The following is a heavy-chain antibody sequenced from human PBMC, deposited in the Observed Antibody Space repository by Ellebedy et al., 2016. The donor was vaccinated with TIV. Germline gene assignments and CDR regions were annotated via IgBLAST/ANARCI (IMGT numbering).Heavy chain of an antibody. J-gene: IGHJ4*02. D-gene: IGHD1-26*01. CDR2: ISSRSNYI. V-gene: IGHV3-21*01. Sequence: GESLKISCAASGFTFSYYGMHLVRQAPGRKLEWVSSISSRSNYIHYADSVKGRFTVSRDNGKNAVYLQMNSLRVEDTAVYYCVRGGTWTFDYWGQGTLVTVSS. CDR1: GFTFSYYG. CDR3: VRGGTWTFDY.